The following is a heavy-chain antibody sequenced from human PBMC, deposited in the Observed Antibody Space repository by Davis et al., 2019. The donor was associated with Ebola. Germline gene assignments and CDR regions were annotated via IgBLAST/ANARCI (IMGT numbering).Heavy chain of an antibody. J-gene: IGHJ4*02. CDR2: VSHIGTT. CDR1: GGSITTADW. V-gene: IGHV4-4*02. CDR3: ATYYESAPRGYFDL. Sequence: SETLSLTCAVSGGSITTADWWSWVRQTPGKGLEYIGEVSHIGTTKYNPSLRSRVTMSVDKSKNQFSLTLTSVTAADTAVYYCATYYESAPRGYFDLWGQGILVTVSS. D-gene: IGHD1-26*01.